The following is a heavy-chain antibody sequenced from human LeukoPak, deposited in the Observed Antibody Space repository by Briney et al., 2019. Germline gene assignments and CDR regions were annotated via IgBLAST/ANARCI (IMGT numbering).Heavy chain of an antibody. CDR3: ARLGGGYGFDY. CDR2: IYYSGST. J-gene: IGHJ4*02. Sequence: PSQTLSLTCTVSGGSISSGGYYWSWIRQPPGKGLEWIGYIYYSGSTNYNPSLKSRVTISVDTSKNQFSLKLSSVTAADTAVYYCARLGGGYGFDYWGQGTLVTVSS. V-gene: IGHV4-61*08. CDR1: GGSISSGGYY. D-gene: IGHD2-15*01.